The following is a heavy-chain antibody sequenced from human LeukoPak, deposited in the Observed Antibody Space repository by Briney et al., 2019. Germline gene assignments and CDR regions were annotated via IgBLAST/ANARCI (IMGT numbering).Heavy chain of an antibody. CDR2: IYYSGST. V-gene: IGHV4-39*01. Sequence: SETLSLTCTVSGGSISSSSYYWGWIRQPPGKGLEWIGSIYYSGSTYYNPSLKSRVTISVDTSKNQFSLKLSSVTAADTAVYYCARQKDITMIVVVTPFDYWGQGTLITVSS. CDR1: GGSISSSSYY. D-gene: IGHD3-22*01. CDR3: ARQKDITMIVVVTPFDY. J-gene: IGHJ4*02.